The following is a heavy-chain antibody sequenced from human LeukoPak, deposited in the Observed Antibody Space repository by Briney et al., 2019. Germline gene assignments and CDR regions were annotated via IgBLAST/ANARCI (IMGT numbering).Heavy chain of an antibody. CDR3: VTDGASDI. Sequence: PGGSLRLSCAASGFTLSSYTTNWVRQAPGKVLEWVSSIGDSGFYIYYADSVKGRFVVSRDNANNSLYLQMNSLRDEDTAVYYCVTDGASDIWGQGTIVTVSS. V-gene: IGHV3-21*01. CDR2: IGDSGFYI. J-gene: IGHJ3*02. CDR1: GFTLSSYT.